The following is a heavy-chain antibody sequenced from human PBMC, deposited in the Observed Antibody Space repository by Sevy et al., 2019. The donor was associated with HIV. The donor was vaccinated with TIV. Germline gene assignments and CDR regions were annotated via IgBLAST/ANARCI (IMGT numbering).Heavy chain of an antibody. CDR2: IKQDGSEK. D-gene: IGHD1-26*01. Sequence: GGSLRLSCAASEFTFSAYWMTWIRQAPGKGLEWGANIKQDGSEKYYGASVKGRFTISRDNAKNSLYLQMNSLRVEDTAVYYCAGGGALDYWGQGTLVTVSS. J-gene: IGHJ4*02. CDR1: EFTFSAYW. V-gene: IGHV3-7*01. CDR3: AGGGALDY.